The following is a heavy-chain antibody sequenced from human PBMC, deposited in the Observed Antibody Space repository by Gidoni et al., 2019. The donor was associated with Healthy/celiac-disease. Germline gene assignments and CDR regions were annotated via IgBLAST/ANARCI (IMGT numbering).Heavy chain of an antibody. CDR2: IYSGGST. V-gene: IGHV3-66*01. CDR1: GFTVSSNY. D-gene: IGHD3-16*01. Sequence: EVQLVESGGGLVQPGGSLRLSCAASGFTVSSNYMSWVRQAPGKGLEWVSVIYSGGSTYYADSVKGRFTISRDNSKNTLYLQMNSLRAEDTAVYYCARVLSGGGNAFDIWGQGTMVTVSS. CDR3: ARVLSGGGNAFDI. J-gene: IGHJ3*02.